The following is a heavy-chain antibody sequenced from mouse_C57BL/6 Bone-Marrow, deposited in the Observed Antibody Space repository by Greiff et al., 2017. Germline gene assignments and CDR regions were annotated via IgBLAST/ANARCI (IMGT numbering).Heavy chain of an antibody. Sequence: VQLQQSGAELARPGASVKLSCKASGYTFTSYGISWVKQRTGQGLEWIGEIYPRSGNTYYNEKFKGKATLTADKSSSTAYMELRSLTSEDSEVYFCARWKNWDRFAYWGQGTLVTVSA. V-gene: IGHV1-81*01. J-gene: IGHJ3*01. CDR2: IYPRSGNT. CDR3: ARWKNWDRFAY. D-gene: IGHD4-1*01. CDR1: GYTFTSYG.